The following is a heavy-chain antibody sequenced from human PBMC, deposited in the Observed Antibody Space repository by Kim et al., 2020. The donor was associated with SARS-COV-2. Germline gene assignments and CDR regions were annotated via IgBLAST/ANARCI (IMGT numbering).Heavy chain of an antibody. CDR1: GGTFSSYA. Sequence: SVKVSCKASGGTFSSYAISWVRQAPGQGLEWMGGIIPIFGTANYAQKFQGRVTITADESTSTAYMELSSLRSEDTAVYYCARLSSRNPYSSSSWYYYGMDVWGQGTTVTVSS. J-gene: IGHJ6*02. CDR2: IIPIFGTA. D-gene: IGHD6-6*01. CDR3: ARLSSRNPYSSSSWYYYGMDV. V-gene: IGHV1-69*13.